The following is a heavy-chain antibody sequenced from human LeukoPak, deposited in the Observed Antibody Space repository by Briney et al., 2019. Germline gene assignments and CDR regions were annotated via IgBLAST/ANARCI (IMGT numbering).Heavy chain of an antibody. V-gene: IGHV1-2*02. J-gene: IGHJ4*02. CDR1: VYTFTNFY. D-gene: IGHD6-19*01. CDR3: ATATHSSGWYFYYYFDY. CDR2: INPNSGDT. Sequence: ASVTVSFKASVYTFTNFYIHWVRQAPGQGLEWMGWINPNSGDTSYAREFQDRVTMTRDTSLSTAYMELSRLRSDDTAVYYCATATHSSGWYFYYYFDYWGQGTLVTVSS.